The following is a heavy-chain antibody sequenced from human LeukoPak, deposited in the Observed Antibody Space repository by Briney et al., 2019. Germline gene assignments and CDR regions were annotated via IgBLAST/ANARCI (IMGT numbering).Heavy chain of an antibody. J-gene: IGHJ4*02. D-gene: IGHD5-24*01. CDR2: INHSGST. CDR3: ARGSRDGYNWYYFDY. V-gene: IGHV4-30-4*01. Sequence: PSETLSLTCTVSGGSISSGDYYWSWIRQPPGKGLEWMGYINHSGSTYYNPSLKSRITISVDTSKNRFSLKLGSVTAADTAVYYCARGSRDGYNWYYFDYWGQGTLVTVSS. CDR1: GGSISSGDYY.